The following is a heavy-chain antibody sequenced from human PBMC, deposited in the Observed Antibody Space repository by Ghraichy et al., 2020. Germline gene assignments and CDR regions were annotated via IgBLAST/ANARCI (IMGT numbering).Heavy chain of an antibody. D-gene: IGHD2-2*01. CDR2: INPNSGGT. Sequence: ASVKVSCKASGYTFTAYYLHWVRQAPGQGLEWMERINPNSGGTNYAQKFQGRVTMTRDTSISTAYMELSRLRSDDTAVYYCARSMRPRVVLPAQEVDCWGQGTLVTVSS. J-gene: IGHJ4*02. CDR1: GYTFTAYY. CDR3: ARSMRPRVVLPAQEVDC. V-gene: IGHV1-2*06.